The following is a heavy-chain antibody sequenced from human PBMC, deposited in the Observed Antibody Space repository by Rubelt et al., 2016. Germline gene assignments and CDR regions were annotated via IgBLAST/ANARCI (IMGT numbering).Heavy chain of an antibody. Sequence: SRVTISVDTSKNQFSLKLSSVTAADTAVYYCARVLIPPAPDTAMVTPYYFDYWGQGTLVTVSS. J-gene: IGHJ4*02. D-gene: IGHD5-18*01. V-gene: IGHV4-59*01. CDR3: ARVLIPPAPDTAMVTPYYFDY.